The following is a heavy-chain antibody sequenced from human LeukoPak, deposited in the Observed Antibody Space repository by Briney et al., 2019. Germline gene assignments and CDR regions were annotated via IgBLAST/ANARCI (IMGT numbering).Heavy chain of an antibody. CDR2: ISWNSGSI. D-gene: IGHD3-10*01. Sequence: GRSLRLSCAASGFTFDDYAMHWVRQAPGKGLEWVSGISWNSGSIGYADSVKGRFTISRDNAKNSLYLQMNSLRAEDTALYYCAKASMVRGVIGYFDYWGQGTLVTVSS. CDR3: AKASMVRGVIGYFDY. J-gene: IGHJ4*02. CDR1: GFTFDDYA. V-gene: IGHV3-9*01.